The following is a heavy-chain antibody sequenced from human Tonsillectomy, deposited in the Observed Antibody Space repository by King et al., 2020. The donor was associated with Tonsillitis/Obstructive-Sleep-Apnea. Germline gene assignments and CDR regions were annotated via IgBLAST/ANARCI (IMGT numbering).Heavy chain of an antibody. CDR1: GFTFSSYS. J-gene: IGHJ5*02. V-gene: IGHV3-48*02. Sequence: EVQLVESGGGLVQPGGSLRLSCAASGFTFSSYSMNWVRQAPGKGLEWVSYISSMSSTIYYADSVKARFTISRDNAKNSRYLQMNSLRDEEAAVYYCARISGYYGSGSYYLNWFAPWGQGTLVTVSS. CDR3: ARISGYYGSGSYYLNWFAP. D-gene: IGHD3-10*01. CDR2: ISSMSSTI.